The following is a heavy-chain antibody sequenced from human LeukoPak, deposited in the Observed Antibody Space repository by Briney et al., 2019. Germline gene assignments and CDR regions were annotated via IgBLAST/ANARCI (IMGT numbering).Heavy chain of an antibody. CDR2: IRSSGTYT. V-gene: IGHV3-21*05. Sequence: PGGCLRLSCAASGFTFSSYSMNWIRQAPGKGLEWVSYIRSSGTYTNYADSVRGRFTISRDNAKNSLYLQMDSLRAEDTAVYYCAVSGYWGHGTLVTASS. D-gene: IGHD6-19*01. CDR1: GFTFSSYS. CDR3: AVSGY. J-gene: IGHJ4*01.